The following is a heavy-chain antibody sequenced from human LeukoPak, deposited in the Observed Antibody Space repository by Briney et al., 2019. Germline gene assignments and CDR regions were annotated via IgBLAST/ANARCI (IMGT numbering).Heavy chain of an antibody. CDR3: ARYYYGSGSYYIGAAFDI. CDR2: INPNSGGT. CDR1: GYTFTCYY. J-gene: IGHJ3*02. D-gene: IGHD3-10*01. V-gene: IGHV1-2*02. Sequence: ASVKVSCKASGYTFTCYYMHWVRQAPGQGLEWRGWINPNSGGTNYAQKFQGRVTMTRDTSISTAYMELSRLRSDDTAVYYCARYYYGSGSYYIGAAFDIWGQGTMVTVSS.